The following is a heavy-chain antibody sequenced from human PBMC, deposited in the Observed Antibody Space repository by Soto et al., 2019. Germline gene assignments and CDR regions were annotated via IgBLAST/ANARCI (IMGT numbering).Heavy chain of an antibody. J-gene: IGHJ4*02. V-gene: IGHV6-1*01. Sequence: QTLSLTCAISVDSVSSNSAAWNWIRQSPSRGLEWLGRTYYRSKWYNDYAVSVKSRITINPDTSKNQFSLQLNSVTPEDTAVYYCASGGSGSYYKTPFRYWGQGTLVTVS. D-gene: IGHD3-10*01. CDR1: VDSVSSNSAA. CDR2: TYYRSKWYN. CDR3: ASGGSGSYYKTPFRY.